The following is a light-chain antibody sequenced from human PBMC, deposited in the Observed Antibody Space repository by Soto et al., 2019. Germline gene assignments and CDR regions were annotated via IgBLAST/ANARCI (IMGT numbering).Light chain of an antibody. Sequence: DMVMTQSPLSLPVTPGEPASISCRSSQSLLHSNGYDYLDWYLQKPGQSPQLLIYLGSNRASGVPDRFSGSGSGTDFTLKISRVEAEDVGVYYCMQALQTPGTVGGGTKVEIK. CDR2: LGS. CDR3: MQALQTPGT. V-gene: IGKV2-28*01. J-gene: IGKJ4*01. CDR1: QSLLHSNGYDY.